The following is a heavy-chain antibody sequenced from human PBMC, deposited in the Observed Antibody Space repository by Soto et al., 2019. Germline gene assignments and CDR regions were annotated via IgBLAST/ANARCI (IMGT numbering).Heavy chain of an antibody. J-gene: IGHJ6*02. Sequence: PSETLSLTCTVSGGSISSYYWSWIRQPAGKGLEWIGRIYTSGSTNYNPSLKSRVTMSVDTSKNQFSLKLSSVTAADTAVYYCARDIVVVVAAKVYYYGMDVWGQGTTVTVS. D-gene: IGHD2-15*01. CDR3: ARDIVVVVAAKVYYYGMDV. V-gene: IGHV4-4*07. CDR2: IYTSGST. CDR1: GGSISSYY.